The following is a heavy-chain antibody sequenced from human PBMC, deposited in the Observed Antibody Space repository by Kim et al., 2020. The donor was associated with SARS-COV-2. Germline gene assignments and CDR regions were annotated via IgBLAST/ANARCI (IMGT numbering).Heavy chain of an antibody. V-gene: IGHV4-31*03. J-gene: IGHJ5*02. CDR3: ARDKWELRWFDP. D-gene: IGHD1-26*01. Sequence: SETLSLTCTVSGGSISSGGYYWSWIRQHPGKGLEWIGYIYYSGSTYYNPSLKSRVTISVDTSKNQFSLKLSSVTAADTAVYYCARDKWELRWFDPWGQGTLVTVSS. CDR2: IYYSGST. CDR1: GGSISSGGYY.